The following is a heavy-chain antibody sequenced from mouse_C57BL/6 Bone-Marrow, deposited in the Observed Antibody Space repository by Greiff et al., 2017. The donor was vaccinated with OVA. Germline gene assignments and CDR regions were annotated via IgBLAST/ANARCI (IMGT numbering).Heavy chain of an antibody. CDR1: GFTFSSYA. CDR2: ISDGGSYT. CDR3: ARDEWSDYDAMDY. Sequence: DVMLVESGGGLVKPGGSLKLSCAASGFTFSSYAMSWVRQTPEKRLEWVATISDGGSYTYYPDNVKGRFTISRDNAKNNLYLQMSHLKSEDTAMYYGARDEWSDYDAMDYWGQGTTVTVSS. V-gene: IGHV5-4*01. D-gene: IGHD1-3*01. J-gene: IGHJ4*01.